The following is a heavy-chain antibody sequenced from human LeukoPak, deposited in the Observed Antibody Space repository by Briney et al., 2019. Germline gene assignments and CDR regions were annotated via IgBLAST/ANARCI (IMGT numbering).Heavy chain of an antibody. J-gene: IGHJ4*02. CDR1: GFTFSDYA. V-gene: IGHV3-23*01. Sequence: PGGSLRLSRQASGFTFSDYAMSWIRQAPGKGLEWVSSINPDGGSFFADSVSGRSTISRDDSRSVVYLQMNTLSAEDTAVYYCARSGVATCHYWGQGILVTVSS. CDR3: ARSGVATCHY. D-gene: IGHD3-10*01. CDR2: INPDGGS.